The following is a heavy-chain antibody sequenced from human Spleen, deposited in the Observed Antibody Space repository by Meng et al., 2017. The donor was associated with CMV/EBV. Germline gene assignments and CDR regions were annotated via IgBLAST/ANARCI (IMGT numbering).Heavy chain of an antibody. V-gene: IGHV4-59*08. CDR3: ARSLELRSNTFDY. J-gene: IGHJ4*02. Sequence: SETLSLTCTVSGGSISSYYWSWIRQTPGKGLEWIGSIYHSGSTYYNPSLKSRVTISVDTSKNQFSLKLSSVTAADTAVYYCARSLELRSNTFDYWGQGTLVTVSS. D-gene: IGHD1-7*01. CDR1: GGSISSYY. CDR2: IYHSGST.